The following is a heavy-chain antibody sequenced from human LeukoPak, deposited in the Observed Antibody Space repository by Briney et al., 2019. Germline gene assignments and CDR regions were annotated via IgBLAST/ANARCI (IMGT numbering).Heavy chain of an antibody. Sequence: GGSLRLSCAASGFTFSSYAMSGVPQAPRKGPEWVSAISTSGGDTYYAVSVKGRFTISRDNSKNTLYLQMNSLRAEDTAVYYCARWLQRPIDFWGQGTLVTVSS. CDR1: GFTFSSYA. D-gene: IGHD5-24*01. CDR3: ARWLQRPIDF. J-gene: IGHJ4*02. CDR2: ISTSGGDT. V-gene: IGHV3-23*01.